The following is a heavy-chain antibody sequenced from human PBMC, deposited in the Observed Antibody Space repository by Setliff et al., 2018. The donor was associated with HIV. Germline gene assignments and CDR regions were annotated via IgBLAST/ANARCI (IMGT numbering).Heavy chain of an antibody. J-gene: IGHJ6*04. CDR3: ARDLPEGLTSCSMDV. Sequence: KTSETLSLTCTVSHGSISNSVYYWSWIRQPAGKGLEWIGRIYSSGNMKYSPSLKSRVTMSVDTSKNQFSLNLRSVTAADTAVYYCARDLPEGLTSCSMDVWGKGTTVTVPQ. V-gene: IGHV4-61*02. CDR1: HGSISNSVYY. D-gene: IGHD2-2*01. CDR2: IYSSGNM.